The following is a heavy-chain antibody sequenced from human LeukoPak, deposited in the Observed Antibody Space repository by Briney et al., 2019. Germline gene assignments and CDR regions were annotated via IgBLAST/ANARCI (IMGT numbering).Heavy chain of an antibody. J-gene: IGHJ1*01. CDR1: GFTFSSYA. Sequence: GGSLRLSCAASGFTFSSYAMSWLRQVPGKGLEWVSAISGSGGSTYYADSVKGRFTISRDNSKNTLYLQMNSLRAEDTAVYYCAKDLDDSSGYYPPDAEYFQHWGQGTLVTVSS. CDR3: AKDLDDSSGYYPPDAEYFQH. CDR2: ISGSGGST. V-gene: IGHV3-23*01. D-gene: IGHD3-22*01.